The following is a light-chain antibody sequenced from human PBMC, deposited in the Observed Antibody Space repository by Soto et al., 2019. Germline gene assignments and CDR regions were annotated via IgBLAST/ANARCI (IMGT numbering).Light chain of an antibody. CDR2: GAS. Sequence: IVMTPSPATLSVSPGERATLSCRASQSVSSNLAWYQQIPGQAPRLLIYGASTRATGIPARFSGSGSGTEFTLTISSLQSEDFAVYYCQQYNNWPLMYTFGQGTKVDIK. CDR3: QQYNNWPLMYT. J-gene: IGKJ2*01. CDR1: QSVSSN. V-gene: IGKV3-15*01.